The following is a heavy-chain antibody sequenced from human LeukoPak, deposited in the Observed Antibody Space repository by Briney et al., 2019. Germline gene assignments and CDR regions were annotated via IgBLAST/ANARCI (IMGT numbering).Heavy chain of an antibody. D-gene: IGHD5-24*01. V-gene: IGHV4-38-2*01. CDR2: IYHSGST. J-gene: IGHJ6*03. CDR1: GYSINSGSS. Sequence: SETLSLTCAVSGYSINSGSSWGWIRQPPGKGLDWIGTIYHSGSTYYNPSLKSRVTISVDTSKNQFSLKSSSVTAADTAVYYCARHDNFYYYYMDVWGKGTTVTVSS. CDR3: ARHDNFYYYYMDV.